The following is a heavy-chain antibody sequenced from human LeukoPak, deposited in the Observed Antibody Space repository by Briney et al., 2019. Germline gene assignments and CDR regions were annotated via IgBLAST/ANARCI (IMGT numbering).Heavy chain of an antibody. J-gene: IGHJ4*02. D-gene: IGHD1-26*01. CDR2: ISPTGET. CDR1: GASISSTNW. Sequence: SETLSLTCGVSGASISSTNWWRWVRQPPGQGLEWIGEISPTGETNYNPSLNGRVTMSLDESRNQLSLDLTSVTASDTAIYYCSRESGAFCPFGYWGQGTLVIVPP. V-gene: IGHV4-4*02. CDR3: SRESGAFCPFGY.